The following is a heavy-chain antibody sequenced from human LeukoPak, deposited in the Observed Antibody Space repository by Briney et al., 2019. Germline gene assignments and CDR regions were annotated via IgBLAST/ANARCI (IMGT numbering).Heavy chain of an antibody. J-gene: IGHJ1*01. CDR1: GFTFSSYG. Sequence: PGGSLRLSCAGSGFTFSSYGMSWVRQAPGKGLEFVSAISYNGDRYYANSVKGRFTISRDISKNTLYLQMGSLRPEDMAVYYCARVDSGSACASWGQGILVTVSS. CDR3: ARVDSGSACAS. V-gene: IGHV3-64*01. D-gene: IGHD6-19*01. CDR2: ISYNGDR.